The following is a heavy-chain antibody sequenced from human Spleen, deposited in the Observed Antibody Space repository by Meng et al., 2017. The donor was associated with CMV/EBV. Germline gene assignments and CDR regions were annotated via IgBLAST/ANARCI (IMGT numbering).Heavy chain of an antibody. CDR1: GASVRNAPFS. D-gene: IGHD4-11*01. V-gene: IGHV4-31*01. CDR2: LSHPGPP. J-gene: IGHJ4*01. CDR3: ARLDKGDRNYEIDI. Sequence: SGASVRNAPFSSASLPTPPGTALSWIWYLSHPGPPSYTPSLQSLLRLSVDTSKGQFSLNLSSVTAADTAVYYCARLDKGDRNYEIDIWGHGTLVTVSS.